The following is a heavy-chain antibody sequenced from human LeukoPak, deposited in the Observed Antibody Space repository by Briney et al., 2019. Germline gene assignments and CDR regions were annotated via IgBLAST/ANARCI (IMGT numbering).Heavy chain of an antibody. CDR2: IKQDGSEK. Sequence: GGSLRLSCAASGFTFSSYWMSWVRQAPGKGLEWVANIKQDGSEKYYVDSVKGRFTISRDNAKNSLYLQMNSLRAEDTAVYYCASDYYGSGSYYDYRGQGTLVTVSS. V-gene: IGHV3-7*03. CDR1: GFTFSSYW. D-gene: IGHD3-10*01. CDR3: ASDYYGSGSYYDY. J-gene: IGHJ4*02.